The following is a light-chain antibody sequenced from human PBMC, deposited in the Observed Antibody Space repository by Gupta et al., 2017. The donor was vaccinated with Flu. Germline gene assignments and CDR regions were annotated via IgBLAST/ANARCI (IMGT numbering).Light chain of an antibody. CDR3: CSYAGSDVWV. Sequence: HSALTQPRPVAGSPGPAVTISFTRTSCYMGGYNYLSWYQQNPVKAPRLMIYDVSKWRSGGPDRFSGSQSGVTASLTSYGLQAEDDADYYCCSYAGSDVWVFGGGTKLTVL. CDR2: DVS. CDR1: SCYMGGYNY. J-gene: IGLJ3*02. V-gene: IGLV2-11*01.